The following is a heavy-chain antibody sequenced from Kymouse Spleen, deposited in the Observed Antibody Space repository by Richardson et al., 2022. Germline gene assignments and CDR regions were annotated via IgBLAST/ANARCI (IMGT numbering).Heavy chain of an antibody. CDR1: GDSVSSNSAA. Sequence: QVQLQQSGPGLVKPSQTLSLTCAISGDSVSSNSAAWNWIRQSPSRGLEWLGRTYYRSKWYNDYAVSVKSRITINPDTSKNQFSLQLNSVTPEDTAVYYCARVRIYYGSGSYYYYYYGMDVWGQGTTVTVSS. J-gene: IGHJ6*02. D-gene: IGHD3-10*01. CDR3: ARVRIYYGSGSYYYYYYGMDV. V-gene: IGHV6-1*01. CDR2: TYYRSKWYN.